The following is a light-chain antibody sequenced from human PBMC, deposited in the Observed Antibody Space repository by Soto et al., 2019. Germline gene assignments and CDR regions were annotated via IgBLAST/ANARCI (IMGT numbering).Light chain of an antibody. V-gene: IGKV1-27*01. CDR1: QGIRND. Sequence: DIQMTQSPSTLSASVGDRVTITCRASQGIRNDLGWYQQKPGKVPKLLIYAASTLQSGVPSRFGGSGSGTDFTLTISSLQPEDVATYYCQKYNSASWTFGQGTKVDIK. CDR3: QKYNSASWT. CDR2: AAS. J-gene: IGKJ1*01.